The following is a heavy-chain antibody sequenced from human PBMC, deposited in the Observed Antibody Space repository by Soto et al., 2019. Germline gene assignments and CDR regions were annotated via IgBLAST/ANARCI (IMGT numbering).Heavy chain of an antibody. D-gene: IGHD3-22*01. V-gene: IGHV3-30-3*01. Sequence: GGSLRLSCAASGFTFSSYAMHWVRQAPGKGLEWVAVISYDGSNKYYADSVKGRFTISRDNSKNTLYLQMNSLRAEDTAVYYCARYTYYSSLSPHRSDVWGQGXTVTVSS. CDR3: ARYTYYSSLSPHRSDV. CDR2: ISYDGSNK. J-gene: IGHJ6*02. CDR1: GFTFSSYA.